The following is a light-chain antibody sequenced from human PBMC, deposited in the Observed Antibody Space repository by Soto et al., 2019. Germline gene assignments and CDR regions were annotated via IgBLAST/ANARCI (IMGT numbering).Light chain of an antibody. J-gene: IGKJ1*01. Sequence: EIVLTQSPGTLSLSPGERATLSCRASQNLISDYLAWYHQKPGQPPSLLIYGASLRATGIPDRFSGSGSGTDFTLNISTVEPEDSAVYYCQRYGRSPTWTFGQGTKVDIK. CDR1: QNLISDY. CDR3: QRYGRSPTWT. V-gene: IGKV3-20*01. CDR2: GAS.